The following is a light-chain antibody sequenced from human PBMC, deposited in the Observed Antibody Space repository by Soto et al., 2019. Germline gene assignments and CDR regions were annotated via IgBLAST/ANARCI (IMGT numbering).Light chain of an antibody. CDR3: SSYTRSSTYV. CDR1: GSYVGGYNY. CDR2: DVS. Sequence: QSVLTQPASVSGSPGQSITISCTGTGSYVGGYNYVSWYRQHPGRAPKLMIYDVSNRPSGVSNRFSGSKSGNTASLTISGLQAEDESDYYCSSYTRSSTYVFGTGTKVTVL. J-gene: IGLJ1*01. V-gene: IGLV2-14*01.